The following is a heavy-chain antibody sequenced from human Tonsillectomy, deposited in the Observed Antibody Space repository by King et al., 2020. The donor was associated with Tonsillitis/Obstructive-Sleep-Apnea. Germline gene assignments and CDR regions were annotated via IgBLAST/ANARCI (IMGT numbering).Heavy chain of an antibody. J-gene: IGHJ5*02. CDR2: IYYSGST. D-gene: IGHD2-2*02. Sequence: QVQLQESGPGLVKPSETLSLTCTVSGGSISHYYWSWIRQPPGKGLEWIGYIYYSGSTNYNPSLKSRVTISLDTSKNQFSLRLTSVTAADTAVYYCARHPDIVVVRPAIVGSGWFDPWGQGTLVTVSS. V-gene: IGHV4-59*08. CDR1: GGSISHYY. CDR3: ARHPDIVVVRPAIVGSGWFDP.